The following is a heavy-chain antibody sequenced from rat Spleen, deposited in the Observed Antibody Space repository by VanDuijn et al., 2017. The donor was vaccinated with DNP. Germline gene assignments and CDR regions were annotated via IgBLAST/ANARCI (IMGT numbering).Heavy chain of an antibody. J-gene: IGHJ4*01. CDR2: ISTSGSKI. V-gene: IGHV5-25*01. Sequence: EVQLVDSGGGLVQPGRSLKLSCAASGFTFSDFYMAWVRQAPKKGLEWVATISTSGSKIYYPDSVKGRFTISRDNAKSSLFLQMNSLTSEDTATYYCARDDYGSYGAMDPWGQGTSVTVSS. D-gene: IGHD1-3*01. CDR1: GFTFSDFY. CDR3: ARDDYGSYGAMDP.